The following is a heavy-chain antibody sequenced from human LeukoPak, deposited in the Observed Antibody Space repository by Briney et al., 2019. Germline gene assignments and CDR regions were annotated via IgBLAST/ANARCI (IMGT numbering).Heavy chain of an antibody. CDR3: ARRKRFYDSSGYFDH. CDR1: GDSIRSTRYY. CDR2: IYYSGDT. V-gene: IGHV4-39*01. D-gene: IGHD3-22*01. J-gene: IGHJ4*02. Sequence: SETLSLTCTVSGDSIRSTRYYWGWVRQPPGKGLEWIGSIYYSGDTYYNPSLKSRVTIAVDTSKNQFSLKLNSVTAADTAVYYCARRKRFYDSSGYFDHWGRGTLVTVS.